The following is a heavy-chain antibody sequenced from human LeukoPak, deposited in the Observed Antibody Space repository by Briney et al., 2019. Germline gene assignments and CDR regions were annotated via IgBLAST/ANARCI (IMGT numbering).Heavy chain of an antibody. CDR1: GGSISNYY. D-gene: IGHD3-22*01. J-gene: IGHJ5*02. V-gene: IGHV4-59*01. Sequence: PSETLSLTCTVSGGSISNYYWTWIRQPPGKGLEWIGYIYYGGSTNYNPSLTSRVTISVDTSKNQFSLKLSSVTDADTAVYYCARGSLSGSGWFDPWGQGTLVTVSS. CDR2: IYYGGST. CDR3: ARGSLSGSGWFDP.